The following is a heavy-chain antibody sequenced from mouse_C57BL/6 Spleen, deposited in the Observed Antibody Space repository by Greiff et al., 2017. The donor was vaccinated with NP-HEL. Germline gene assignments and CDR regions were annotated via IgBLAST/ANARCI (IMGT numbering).Heavy chain of an antibody. CDR2: IHPNSGST. D-gene: IGHD4-1*01. V-gene: IGHV1-64*01. CDR3: ARASNWDDYFDY. J-gene: IGHJ2*01. CDR1: GYTFTSYW. Sequence: QVQLQQPGAELVKPGASVKLSCKASGYTFTSYWMHWVKQRPGQGLEWIGMIHPNSGSTNYNEKFKSKATLTVDKSSSTAYMQLSSLTSEDSAVYYCARASNWDDYFDYWGQGTTLTVSS.